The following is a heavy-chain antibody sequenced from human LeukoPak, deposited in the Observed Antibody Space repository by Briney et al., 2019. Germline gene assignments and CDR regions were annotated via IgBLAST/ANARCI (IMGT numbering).Heavy chain of an antibody. CDR2: IKQDGSEK. V-gene: IGHV3-7*01. J-gene: IGHJ4*02. CDR3: ARVPPSGYSSGWRDY. Sequence: GGSLRLSCAASGFTFSSYWMSWVRRAPGKGLEWVANIKQDGSEKYYVDSVKGRFTISRDNAKNSLFLQMNSLRVEDTAVYYCARVPPSGYSSGWRDYWGQGTLVTVSS. D-gene: IGHD6-19*01. CDR1: GFTFSSYW.